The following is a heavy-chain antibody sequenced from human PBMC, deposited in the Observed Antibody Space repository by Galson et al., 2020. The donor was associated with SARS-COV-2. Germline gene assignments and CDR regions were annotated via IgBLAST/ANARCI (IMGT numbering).Heavy chain of an antibody. D-gene: IGHD2-21*01. CDR2: INPRDDIT. V-gene: IGHV1-46*01. Sequence: ASVKVSCKASGYTFTRYYLHWVRQAPGQGLEWVGIINPRDDITAYAQKFQGRVTMTRDTSTRTVYRELSSLRPEDTAVYYCAREWGDTSASGCDYWGRGTLVTVSS. J-gene: IGHJ4*02. CDR3: AREWGDTSASGCDY. CDR1: GYTFTRYY.